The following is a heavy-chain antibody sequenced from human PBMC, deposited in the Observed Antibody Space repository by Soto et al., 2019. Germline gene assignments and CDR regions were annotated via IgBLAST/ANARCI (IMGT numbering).Heavy chain of an antibody. Sequence: QVKLVQSGAEVKKPGASVKVSCKASGYTFTSYDINWVRQATGQGLEWMGWMNPNSGNTVYAQKFQGRVTMPRNTSISTAYMELSSPRAEDTAVYFCARERTRGFDPWGQGTLVTVSS. CDR3: ARERTRGFDP. CDR1: GYTFTSYD. J-gene: IGHJ5*02. V-gene: IGHV1-8*01. CDR2: MNPNSGNT.